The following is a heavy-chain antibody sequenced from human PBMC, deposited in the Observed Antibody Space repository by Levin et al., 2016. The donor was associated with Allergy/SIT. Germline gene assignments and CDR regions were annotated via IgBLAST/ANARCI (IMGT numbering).Heavy chain of an antibody. V-gene: IGHV4-30-2*01. CDR3: ARGRLRFRKDAFDI. Sequence: PGKGLEWIGYIYHSGSTYYNPSLKSRVTISVDRSKNQFSLKLSSVTAADTAVYYCARGRLRFRKDAFDIWGQGTMVTVSS. CDR2: IYHSGST. D-gene: IGHD3-3*01. J-gene: IGHJ3*02.